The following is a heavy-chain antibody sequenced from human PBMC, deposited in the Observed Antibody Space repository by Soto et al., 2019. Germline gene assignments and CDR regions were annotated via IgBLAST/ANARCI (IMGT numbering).Heavy chain of an antibody. CDR2: IWFDGSYN. CDR3: ASEYPGYSSKAFEN. J-gene: IGHJ4*02. CDR1: GFSFSSYG. V-gene: IGHV3-33*01. D-gene: IGHD6-19*01. Sequence: QVQLVESGGGVVQPGMSLRLSCAASGFSFSSYGMHWVRQAPGKGLEWVAVIWFDGSYNIYSDSVKGRFTISRDNSKNTLYLQMTSLRGEDTAVYFCASEYPGYSSKAFENWGQGVLVTVSS.